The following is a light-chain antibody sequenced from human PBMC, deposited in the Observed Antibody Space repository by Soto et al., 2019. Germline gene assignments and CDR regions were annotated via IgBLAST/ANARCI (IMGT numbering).Light chain of an antibody. CDR1: SSNIGSNT. CDR3: ATWDDSLNGWV. CDR2: IND. Sequence: QSVLTQAPSASGTPGQRVTISCSGGSSNIGSNTVHWNQQLPGTAPKVLVYINDRRPSGVPDRFSGSKSGTSASLAISGLQSEDEADYYCATWDDSLNGWVFGGGTKLTVL. V-gene: IGLV1-44*01. J-gene: IGLJ3*02.